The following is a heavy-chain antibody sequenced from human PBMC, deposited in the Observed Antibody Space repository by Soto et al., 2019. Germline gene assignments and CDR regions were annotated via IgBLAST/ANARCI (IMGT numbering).Heavy chain of an antibody. V-gene: IGHV3-23*01. J-gene: IGHJ6*02. D-gene: IGHD6-13*01. CDR3: AKDLRYSSSWYYYYGMDV. Sequence: GGSLRLSCAASGFTFSSYAMSWVRQAPGKGLEWVSAISGSGGSTYYADSVKGRFTISRDNSKNTLYLQMNSLRVEDTAVYYCAKDLRYSSSWYYYYGMDVWGQGTTVTVSS. CDR2: ISGSGGST. CDR1: GFTFSSYA.